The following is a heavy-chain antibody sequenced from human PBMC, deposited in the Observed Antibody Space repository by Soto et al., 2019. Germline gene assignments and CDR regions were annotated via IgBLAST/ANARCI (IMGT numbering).Heavy chain of an antibody. V-gene: IGHV1-69*06. CDR2: IIPIFGTA. CDR1: GGTFSSYA. D-gene: IGHD3-3*01. J-gene: IGHJ4*01. Sequence: SVKVSCKASGGTFSSYAISWVRQAPGQGLEWMGGIIPIFGTANYAQKFQGRVTITADKSTSTAYMELSSLRSEDTAVYYCARSYDFWSGYYTGMRFRLGCFDYWG. CDR3: ARSYDFWSGYYTGMRFRLGCFDY.